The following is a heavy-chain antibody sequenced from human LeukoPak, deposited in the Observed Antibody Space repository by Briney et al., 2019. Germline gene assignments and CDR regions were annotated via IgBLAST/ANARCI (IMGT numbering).Heavy chain of an antibody. CDR2: INPNSGGT. V-gene: IGHV1-2*02. Sequence: ASVKVSCKASGYTFTGYYMHWVRQAPGQGLEWMGWINPNSGGTNYAQKFQGRVTMTRDTSISTVYMELSRLRSDDTAVYYCARGDDSSDPDFDYWGQGTLVTVSS. D-gene: IGHD3-22*01. CDR3: ARGDDSSDPDFDY. J-gene: IGHJ4*02. CDR1: GYTFTGYY.